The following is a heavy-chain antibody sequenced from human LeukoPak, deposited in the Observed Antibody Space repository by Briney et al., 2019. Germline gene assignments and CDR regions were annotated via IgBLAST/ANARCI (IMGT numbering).Heavy chain of an antibody. CDR2: IGYDGSNK. CDR3: ARDSAEYYYGSGPSGPDY. V-gene: IGHV3-33*01. CDR1: GFTFSSYG. J-gene: IGHJ4*02. D-gene: IGHD3-10*01. Sequence: GGSLRLSCASSGFTFSSYGMPWVRQAPGKGPEWGAVIGYDGSNKYYADSVKGRFTISRDNSKNALYLQMNSLRAEDTAVYYCARDSAEYYYGSGPSGPDYWGQGTLVTVSS.